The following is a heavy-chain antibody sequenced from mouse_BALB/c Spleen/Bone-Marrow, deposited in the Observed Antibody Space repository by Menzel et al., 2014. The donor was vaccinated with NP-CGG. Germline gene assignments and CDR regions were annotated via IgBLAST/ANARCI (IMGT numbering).Heavy chain of an antibody. D-gene: IGHD1-1*01. CDR1: GFNFSRYW. CDR2: INPDSSTI. V-gene: IGHV4-1*02. J-gene: IGHJ1*01. Sequence: EVQLVESGGGLVQPGGSLKLSCAASGFNFSRYWMSWVRQAPGKGLEWIGEINPDSSTINYTPSLKDKFIISRDNAKNTLYLQMSKVRSEDTALYYCARLNYYGNLFVWGAGTTVTVSS. CDR3: ARLNYYGNLFV.